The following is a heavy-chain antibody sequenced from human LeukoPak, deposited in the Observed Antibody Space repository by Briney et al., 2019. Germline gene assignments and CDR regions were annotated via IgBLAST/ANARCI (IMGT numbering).Heavy chain of an antibody. D-gene: IGHD6-13*01. V-gene: IGHV3-23*01. CDR3: ATSKQQVIPRYFDY. CDR1: GFTFHMYA. J-gene: IGHJ4*02. Sequence: GGSLRLSCVVSGFTFHMYALSWVRQAPGKGLEWISGISKSGDNTQYADSVKGRFTISRDNSKNTLYLQMNSLRAEDTAVYYCATSKQQVIPRYFDYWGQGTLVTVSS. CDR2: ISKSGDNT.